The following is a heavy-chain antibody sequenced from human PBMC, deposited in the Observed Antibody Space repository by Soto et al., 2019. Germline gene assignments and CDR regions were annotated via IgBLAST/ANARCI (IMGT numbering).Heavy chain of an antibody. CDR3: ARGAGVVYYYYYYGMDV. Sequence: ASVKVSCKASGYTFTSYYMHWVRQAPGRGLEWMGIINPSGGSTSYAQKFQGRVTMTRDTSTSTVYMELSSLRSEDTAVYYCARGAGVVYYYYYYGMDVWGQGTTVTVSS. CDR1: GYTFTSYY. J-gene: IGHJ6*02. V-gene: IGHV1-46*03. D-gene: IGHD2-15*01. CDR2: INPSGGST.